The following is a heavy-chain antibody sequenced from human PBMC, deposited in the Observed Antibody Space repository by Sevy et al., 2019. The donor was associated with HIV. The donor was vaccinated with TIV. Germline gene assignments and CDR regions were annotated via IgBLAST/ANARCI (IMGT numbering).Heavy chain of an antibody. CDR2: IHYSGRT. Sequence: SETLSLTCTVSDGSLSNYYWTWIRQPPGKGLEWIGYIHYSGRTNYNPSLKSRVTISLDTSKNQFSLKLSSVTAADTAVYYCARIPNTIGWPFDYWGQGTLVTVSS. J-gene: IGHJ4*02. CDR1: DGSLSNYY. CDR3: ARIPNTIGWPFDY. D-gene: IGHD6-19*01. V-gene: IGHV4-59*13.